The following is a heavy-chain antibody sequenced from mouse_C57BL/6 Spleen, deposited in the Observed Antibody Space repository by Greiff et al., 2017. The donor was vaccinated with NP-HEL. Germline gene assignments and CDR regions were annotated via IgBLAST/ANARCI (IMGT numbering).Heavy chain of an antibody. CDR1: GYTFTSYW. CDR2: IYPSDSET. V-gene: IGHV1-61*01. D-gene: IGHD1-1*01. J-gene: IGHJ2*01. CDR3: ARGIPYYYGSSLYYFDY. Sequence: VQLQQPGAELVRPGSSVKLSCKASGYTFTSYWMDWVKQRPGQGLEWIGNIYPSDSETHYNQKFKDKATLTVDKSSSTAYMQLSSLTSEDSAVYYCARGIPYYYGSSLYYFDYWGQGTTLTVSS.